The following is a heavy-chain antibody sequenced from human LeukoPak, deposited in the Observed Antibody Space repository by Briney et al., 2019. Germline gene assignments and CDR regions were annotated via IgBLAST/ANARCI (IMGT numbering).Heavy chain of an antibody. V-gene: IGHV1-2*02. CDR1: GFTFSSYG. CDR3: ARERESTPYYYYYYGMDV. D-gene: IGHD2-2*01. Sequence: GGSLRLSCAASGFTFSSYGMRWVRQAPGQGLEWMGWINPNSGGTNYAQKFQGRVTMTRDTSINTAYMELSRLRSDDTAVYYCARERESTPYYYYYYGMDVWGQGTTVTVSS. CDR2: INPNSGGT. J-gene: IGHJ6*02.